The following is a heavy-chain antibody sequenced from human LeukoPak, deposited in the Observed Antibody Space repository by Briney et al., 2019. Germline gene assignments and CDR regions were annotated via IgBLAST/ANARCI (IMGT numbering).Heavy chain of an antibody. D-gene: IGHD5-12*01. V-gene: IGHV4-4*07. J-gene: IGHJ5*02. Sequence: PSETLSLTCTVSGDSISSYYWSWIRQPAGKGLKWIGRMYTSGSTNYNPSLKSRVTMSVDTSKNQFSLKLTSVTAADTAVYYCARDSGYDLTWGQGTLVTVSS. CDR3: ARDSGYDLT. CDR1: GDSISSYY. CDR2: MYTSGST.